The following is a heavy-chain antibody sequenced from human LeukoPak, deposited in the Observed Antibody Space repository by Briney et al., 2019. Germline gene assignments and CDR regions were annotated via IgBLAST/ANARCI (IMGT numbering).Heavy chain of an antibody. J-gene: IGHJ4*02. Sequence: GFLRFALAARASSFKRDSIWLVRVALGKGLEWVSAISGSGGSTYYADSVKGRFTISRDNSKNTLYLQMNSLRAEDTAVYYCAKRVAVDYGEYDYWGRGTLVTVSS. V-gene: IGHV3-23*01. CDR2: ISGSGGST. D-gene: IGHD4-17*01. CDR3: AKRVAVDYGEYDY. CDR1: ASSFKRDS.